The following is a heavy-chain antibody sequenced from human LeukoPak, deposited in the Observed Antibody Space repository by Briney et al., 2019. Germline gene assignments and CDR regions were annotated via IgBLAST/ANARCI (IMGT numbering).Heavy chain of an antibody. CDR2: ISSSSSYI. J-gene: IGHJ4*02. CDR1: GFTFSSYS. D-gene: IGHD4-23*01. Sequence: PGGSLRLSCAASGFTFSSYSMNWVRQAPGKGLEWVSSISSSSSYIYYADSVKGRFTISRDNAKNLLYLQMNSLRAEDTAVYYCARDMSRDYGGSIDYWGQGTLVTVSS. V-gene: IGHV3-21*01. CDR3: ARDMSRDYGGSIDY.